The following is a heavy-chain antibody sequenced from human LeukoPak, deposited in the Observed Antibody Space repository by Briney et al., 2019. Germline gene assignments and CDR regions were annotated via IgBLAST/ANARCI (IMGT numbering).Heavy chain of an antibody. CDR1: GGFNTHYY. CDR2: FYHSGST. CDR3: ARGIAGMYYYDP. V-gene: IGHV4-59*12. J-gene: IGHJ5*02. Sequence: SETLSLTCSVSGGFNTHYYWSWIRQPPGKGLEWIGYFYHSGSTNYNPSLKSRVTISVDTSKNQFSLKLSSVTAADTAVYYCARGIAGMYYYDPWGQGTLVTVSS. D-gene: IGHD3-10*01.